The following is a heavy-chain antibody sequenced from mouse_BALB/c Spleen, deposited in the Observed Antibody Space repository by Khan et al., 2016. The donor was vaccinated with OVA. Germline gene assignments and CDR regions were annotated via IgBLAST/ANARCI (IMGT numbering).Heavy chain of an antibody. V-gene: IGHV3-6*02. D-gene: IGHD1-1*01. CDR1: GYSITSGYY. CDR2: ISYDGSN. Sequence: EVQLQESGPGLVKPSQSLSLTCSVTGYSITSGYYWNWIRQFPGNKLEWMGYISYDGSNNYNPSLKNRISITRDTSKNQFFLKLNSVTTEDTATYYCARDYYGSSWYFDVWAQGPRSPSPQ. J-gene: IGHJ1*01. CDR3: ARDYYGSSWYFDV.